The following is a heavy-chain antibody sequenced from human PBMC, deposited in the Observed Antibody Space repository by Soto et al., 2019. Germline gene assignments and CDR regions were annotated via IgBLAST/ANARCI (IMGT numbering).Heavy chain of an antibody. Sequence: SETLSLTCAVYGGSFSGYYWTWIRQPPGTGLEWIGEINHSGSTNYNPSLKSRITISVDTSKNQLSLKLTSVTAADTAVYYCARDKITGLFDYWGQGTLVTVSS. CDR2: INHSGST. J-gene: IGHJ4*02. D-gene: IGHD2-8*02. V-gene: IGHV4-34*01. CDR3: ARDKITGLFDY. CDR1: GGSFSGYY.